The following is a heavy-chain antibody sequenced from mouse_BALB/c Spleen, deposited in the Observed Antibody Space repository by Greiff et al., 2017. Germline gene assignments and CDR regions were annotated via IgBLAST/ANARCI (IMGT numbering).Heavy chain of an antibody. CDR1: GFTFSDYY. CDR2: ISDGGSYT. D-gene: IGHD1-1*01. V-gene: IGHV5-4*02. J-gene: IGHJ3*01. CDR3: ARSGSSSEFAY. Sequence: EVQLVESGGGLVKPGGSLKLSCAASGFTFSDYYMYWVRQTPEKRLEWVATISDGGSYTYYPDSVKGRFTISRDNAKNNLYLQMSSLKSEDTAMYYCARSGSSSEFAYWGQGTLVTVSA.